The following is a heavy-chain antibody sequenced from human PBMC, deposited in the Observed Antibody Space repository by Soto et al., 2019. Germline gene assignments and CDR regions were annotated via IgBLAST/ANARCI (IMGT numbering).Heavy chain of an antibody. V-gene: IGHV1-69*13. CDR1: GGTFSSYA. J-gene: IGHJ6*02. CDR3: ARDYTTIPIPVYGMDV. Sequence: SSVKVACNRSGGTFSSYAISWLRKATGQGLEWMGGIIPIFGTANYAQKFQGRVTITADESTSTAYMELSSLRSEDTAVYYCARDYTTIPIPVYGMDVWGQGTTVTVS. CDR2: IIPIFGTA. D-gene: IGHD2-21*01.